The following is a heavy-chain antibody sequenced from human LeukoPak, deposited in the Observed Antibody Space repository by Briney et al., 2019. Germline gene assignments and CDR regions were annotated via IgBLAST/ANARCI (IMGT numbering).Heavy chain of an antibody. CDR2: MNPNSGNT. J-gene: IGHJ2*01. CDR3: ATLDSSGYSTSRKHGYWYFDL. Sequence: ASVKVSCKASGYTFTSYDINWVRQATGQGLEWMGWMNPNSGNTGYAQKFQGRVTMTEDTSTDTAYMELSSLRSEDTAVYYCATLDSSGYSTSRKHGYWYFDLWGRGTLVTVSS. CDR1: GYTFTSYD. D-gene: IGHD3-22*01. V-gene: IGHV1-8*01.